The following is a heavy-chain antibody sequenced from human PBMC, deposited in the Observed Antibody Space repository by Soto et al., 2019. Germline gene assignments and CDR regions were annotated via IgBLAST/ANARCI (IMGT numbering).Heavy chain of an antibody. CDR3: ARAERDWTTIFGVVIRYYGMDV. CDR1: GYSISSGYY. Sequence: LSLTCAVSGYSISSGYYWGWIRQPPGKGLEWVAVIWYDGSNKYYADSVKGRFTISRDNSKNTLYLQMNSLRAEDTAVYYCARAERDWTTIFGVVIRYYGMDVWGQGTTVTVSS. CDR2: IWYDGSNK. V-gene: IGHV3-33*08. J-gene: IGHJ6*02. D-gene: IGHD3-3*01.